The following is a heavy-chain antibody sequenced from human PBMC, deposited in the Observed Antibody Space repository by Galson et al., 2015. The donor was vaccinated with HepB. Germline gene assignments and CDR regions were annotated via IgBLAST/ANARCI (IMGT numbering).Heavy chain of an antibody. CDR3: AKYGLHCTTTECSRFFDY. CDR1: GFSFTTYA. J-gene: IGHJ4*02. D-gene: IGHD2/OR15-2a*01. V-gene: IGHV3-23*01. Sequence: SLRLSCAASGFSFTTYAMTWVRQLPGQGLEWVSVIDSSSAYIHYADSVKGRFAISRDNSKNTLYLQMNSLRAEDTAVYYCAKYGLHCTTTECSRFFDYWGQGTLVTVS. CDR2: IDSSSAYI.